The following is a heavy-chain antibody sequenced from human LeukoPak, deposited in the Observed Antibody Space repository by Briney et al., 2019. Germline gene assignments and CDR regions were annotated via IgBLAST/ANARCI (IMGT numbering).Heavy chain of an antibody. D-gene: IGHD2-2*01. CDR2: ISSSSSTI. CDR1: GFTFSSYS. J-gene: IGHJ6*04. CDR3: AKVWCSSTSCHGGAMMDV. V-gene: IGHV3-48*04. Sequence: PGGSLRLSCAASGFTFSSYSMNWVRQAPGKGLEWVSYISSSSSTIYYADSVKGRFTISRDNAKNSLYLQMNSLRAEDTAVYHCAKVWCSSTSCHGGAMMDVWGKGTTVTVSS.